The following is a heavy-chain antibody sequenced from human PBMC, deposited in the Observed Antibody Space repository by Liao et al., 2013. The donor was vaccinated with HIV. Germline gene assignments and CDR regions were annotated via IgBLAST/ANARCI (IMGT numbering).Heavy chain of an antibody. CDR2: INHSGST. V-gene: IGHV4-34*01. D-gene: IGHD2-15*01. J-gene: IGHJ4*02. CDR1: GGSFSGYY. Sequence: QVQLQQWGAGLLKPSETLSLTCAVYGGSFSGYYWSWIRQPPGKGLEWIGEINHSGSTNYNPSLKSRVTISVDTSKNQFSLKLSSVTAADTAVYYCARGRGCSGGSCYSGSKKDYWGQGTLVTVSS. CDR3: ARGRGCSGGSCYSGSKKDY.